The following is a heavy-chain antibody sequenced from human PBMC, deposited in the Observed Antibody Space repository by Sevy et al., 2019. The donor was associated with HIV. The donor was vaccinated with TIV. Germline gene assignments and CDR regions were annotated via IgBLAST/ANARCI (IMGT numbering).Heavy chain of an antibody. CDR3: ARDRGEILSSAFDY. CDR1: GFTFSDYR. Sequence: GGSLRLSCAASGFTFSDYRMHWVRQAPGKGLEWVAVISYDGRNNKYNADSVKGRFTISRDNSKTTVYLQMNSLRAEDTAIYYCARDRGEILSSAFDYWGQGTLVTVSS. CDR2: ISYDGRNNK. D-gene: IGHD3-16*01. V-gene: IGHV3-30*04. J-gene: IGHJ4*02.